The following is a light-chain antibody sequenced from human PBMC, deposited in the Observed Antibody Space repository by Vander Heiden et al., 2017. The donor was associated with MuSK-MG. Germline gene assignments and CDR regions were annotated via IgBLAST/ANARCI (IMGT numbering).Light chain of an antibody. V-gene: IGLV1-44*01. J-gene: IGLJ2*01. CDR2: SNN. CDR1: SSNIGSNT. CDR3: AAWDDSLNGLV. Sequence: QSVLTQPPSASGTPGQRVTIYCSGSSSNIGSNTVNWYQQFPGTAPKLLIYSNNQRPSGVPDRFSGSKSGTSASMAISGLQSEDEADYYCAAWDDSLNGLVFGGGTKLTVL.